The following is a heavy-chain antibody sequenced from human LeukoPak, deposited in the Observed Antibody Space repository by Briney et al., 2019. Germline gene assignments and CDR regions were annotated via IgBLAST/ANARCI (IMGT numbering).Heavy chain of an antibody. CDR1: GFTLSSYW. J-gene: IGHJ6*03. CDR2: IKQDGSEK. Sequence: HAGGALRLSCAASGFTLSSYWMSWVRQAPGKGVEWVANIKQDGSEKYYVDSVRGRFTVSRDNAKNSLYLQMNSLRAEDTAVYYCARETMDVWGKGTTVTVSS. V-gene: IGHV3-7*01. CDR3: ARETMDV.